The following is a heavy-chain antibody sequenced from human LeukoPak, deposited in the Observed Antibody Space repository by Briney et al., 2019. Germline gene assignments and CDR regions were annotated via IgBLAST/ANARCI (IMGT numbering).Heavy chain of an antibody. Sequence: PGGSLRLSCAASGFTFSTYPMSWVRQAPGRGLEWVSAVSDSGSGTYYADSVKGRFTISRDNSKNTLYLQMTSLRAEDTALYYCAKGKGSSGWYDWGQGTLVTVSS. V-gene: IGHV3-23*01. D-gene: IGHD6-19*01. CDR1: GFTFSTYP. CDR2: VSDSGSGT. J-gene: IGHJ4*02. CDR3: AKGKGSSGWYD.